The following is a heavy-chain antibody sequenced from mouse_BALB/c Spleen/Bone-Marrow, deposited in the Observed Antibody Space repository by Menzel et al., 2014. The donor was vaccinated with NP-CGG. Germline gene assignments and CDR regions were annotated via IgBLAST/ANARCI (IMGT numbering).Heavy chain of an antibody. D-gene: IGHD2-4*01. V-gene: IGHV1-85*01. Sequence: VKLMESGAELVKPGASVKLSCKASGYTFTSYDINWVRQRPEQGLEWIGWIFPGGGSTKYNEKFKGKATLTTDKSSSTACMQLSRLTSEDSAVYFCARRVYYDYDGGAWFAYWDQATLVTVSA. CDR2: IFPGGGST. CDR3: ARRVYYDYDGGAWFAY. J-gene: IGHJ3*01. CDR1: GYTFTSYD.